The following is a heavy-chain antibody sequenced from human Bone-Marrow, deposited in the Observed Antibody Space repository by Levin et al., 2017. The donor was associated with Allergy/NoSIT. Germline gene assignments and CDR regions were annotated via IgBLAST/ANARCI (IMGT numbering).Heavy chain of an antibody. CDR2: ISYDGSNE. V-gene: IGHV3-30*18. Sequence: GESLKISCAASGFTFSNYGMHWVRQAPGKGLEWVAGISYDGSNEVYADSVKGRFTVSRDNSKNTLYLQMNSLRPEDTAVYSCAKEPVGTAMAPDYWGQGTLVTVSS. CDR3: AKEPVGTAMAPDY. CDR1: GFTFSNYG. D-gene: IGHD5-18*01. J-gene: IGHJ4*02.